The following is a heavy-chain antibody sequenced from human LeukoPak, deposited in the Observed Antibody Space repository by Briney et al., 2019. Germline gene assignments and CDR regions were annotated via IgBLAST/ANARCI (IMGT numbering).Heavy chain of an antibody. CDR1: GGSISSYY. Sequence: TSETLSLTCTVSGGSISSYYWNWIRQPPGKGLEWIGYIYYSGSTNYNPSLKSRVTISVDTSKNQFSLKLSSVTAADTAVYYCARGGWYPESFKHWGQGALVTVSS. V-gene: IGHV4-59*01. CDR2: IYYSGST. CDR3: ARGGWYPESFKH. D-gene: IGHD6-19*01. J-gene: IGHJ1*01.